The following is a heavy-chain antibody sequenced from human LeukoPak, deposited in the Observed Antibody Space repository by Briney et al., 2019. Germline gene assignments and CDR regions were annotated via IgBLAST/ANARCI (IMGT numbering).Heavy chain of an antibody. V-gene: IGHV1-2*02. CDR1: GDTLSGYY. CDR3: ARDRGYCSSTSCYDWFDP. J-gene: IGHJ5*02. D-gene: IGHD2-2*01. CDR2: INPNSGGT. Sequence: ASMKVSCKASGDTLSGYYIHWVRQAPGQGLEWMGWINPNSGGTNYAQKFQGRVTMTRDTSISTAYMELSRLRSDDTAVYYCARDRGYCSSTSCYDWFDPWGQGTLVTVSS.